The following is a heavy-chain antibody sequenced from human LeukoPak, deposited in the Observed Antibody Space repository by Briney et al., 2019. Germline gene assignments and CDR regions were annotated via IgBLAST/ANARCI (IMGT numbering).Heavy chain of an antibody. D-gene: IGHD3-10*01. CDR3: ARVRLWSLYYYYGMDV. V-gene: IGHV4-34*01. CDR1: GGSFGGYY. Sequence: SETLSLTCAVYGGSFGGYYWSWIRQPPGKGLEWIGEINHSGSTNYNPSLKSRVTISVDTSKNQFSLKLSSVTAADTAVYYCARVRLWSLYYYYGMDVWGQGTTVTVSS. J-gene: IGHJ6*02. CDR2: INHSGST.